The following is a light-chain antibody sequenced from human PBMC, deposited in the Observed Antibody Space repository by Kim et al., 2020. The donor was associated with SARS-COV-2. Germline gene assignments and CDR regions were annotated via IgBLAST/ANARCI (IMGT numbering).Light chain of an antibody. V-gene: IGKV1-5*01. Sequence: DIQMTQSPSTLSASVGDTVILTCRASQSISMWLAWYQQKPGKASKLLIYDASNLESGVPSRFSGSGSGTDFTLTISSLQPDDFATYYCQQYKTYSFGQGTKVDIK. CDR1: QSISMW. CDR3: QQYKTYS. CDR2: DAS. J-gene: IGKJ1*01.